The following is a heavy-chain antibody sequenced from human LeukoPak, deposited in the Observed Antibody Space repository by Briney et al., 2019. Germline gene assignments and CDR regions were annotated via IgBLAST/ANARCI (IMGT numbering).Heavy chain of an antibody. CDR2: ISSSSSYI. D-gene: IGHD3-10*01. CDR3: ARDLERGVAVFDY. V-gene: IGHV3-21*01. Sequence: GGSLRLSCAASGFTFSSYSMNWVRQAPGKGLEWVSSISSSSSYIYYADSVKGRFTISRDNAKSSLYLQMNSLRAEDTAVYYCARDLERGVAVFDYWGQGTLVTVSS. CDR1: GFTFSSYS. J-gene: IGHJ4*02.